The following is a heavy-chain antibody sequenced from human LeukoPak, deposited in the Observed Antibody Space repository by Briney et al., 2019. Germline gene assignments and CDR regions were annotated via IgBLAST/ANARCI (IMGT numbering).Heavy chain of an antibody. V-gene: IGHV3-21*01. Sequence: GGSLRHSCAASGFTFSSYSMNWVRQAPGKGLEWVSSISSSSSYIYYADSVKGRFTISRDNAKNSLYLQMNSLRAEDTAVYYCARAYNGYSSSWYPFDYWGQGTLVTVSS. CDR1: GFTFSSYS. CDR3: ARAYNGYSSSWYPFDY. J-gene: IGHJ4*02. CDR2: ISSSSSYI. D-gene: IGHD6-13*01.